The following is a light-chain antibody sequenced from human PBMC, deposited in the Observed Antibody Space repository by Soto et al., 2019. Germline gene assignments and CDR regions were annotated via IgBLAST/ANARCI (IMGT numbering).Light chain of an antibody. V-gene: IGLV2-23*02. Sequence: QSVLTQPASVSGSPGQSITISCTGSSSNVGNYNLVSWFQQHPGKAPKLMIYEATKRPSGVSNRFSGSKSGNTASLTISGLQAEDEAEYYCCSFAGSTTFVTFVFGGGTKVTVL. CDR3: CSFAGSTTFVTFV. J-gene: IGLJ2*01. CDR2: EAT. CDR1: SSNVGNYNL.